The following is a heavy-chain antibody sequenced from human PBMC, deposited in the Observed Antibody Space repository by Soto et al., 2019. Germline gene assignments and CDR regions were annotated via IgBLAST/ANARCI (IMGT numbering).Heavy chain of an antibody. CDR3: AKDRYYYDSSGYYYVWSPFDI. Sequence: AGGSLRLSCAASGFTFSSYAMSWVRQAPGKGLEWVSAISGSGGSTYYADSVKGRFTISRDNSKNTLYLQMNSLRAEDTAVYYCAKDRYYYDSSGYYYVWSPFDIWGQGTMVTVSS. V-gene: IGHV3-23*01. CDR2: ISGSGGST. D-gene: IGHD3-22*01. CDR1: GFTFSSYA. J-gene: IGHJ3*02.